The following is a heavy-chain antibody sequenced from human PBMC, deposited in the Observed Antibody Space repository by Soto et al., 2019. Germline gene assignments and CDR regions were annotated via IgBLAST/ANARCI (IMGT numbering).Heavy chain of an antibody. CDR2: IYPSDSDT. CDR1: GYNFAGYW. Sequence: PRESLRISCKGSGYNFAGYWIPWVRQMPGKDLELMGIIYPSDSDTRYRPSFQGQVTISADKSISSAYLQWSSLRASDTAMYYCLIGGVSTRTFDYWGKGPPVT. CDR3: LIGGVSTRTFDY. J-gene: IGHJ4*02. D-gene: IGHD3-22*01. V-gene: IGHV5-51*01.